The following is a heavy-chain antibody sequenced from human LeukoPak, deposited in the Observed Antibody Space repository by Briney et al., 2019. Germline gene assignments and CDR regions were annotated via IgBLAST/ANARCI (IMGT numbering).Heavy chain of an antibody. J-gene: IGHJ6*03. V-gene: IGHV4-30-2*01. CDR2: IYHSGST. Sequence: PSGTLSLTCTVSGGSISSGGYYWSWIRQPPGKGLEWIGYIYHSGSTYYNPSLKSRVTISVDRSKNQFSLKLSSVTAADTAVYYCALGVVIPNYYYYYMDVWGKGTTVTVSS. CDR1: GGSISSGGYY. CDR3: ALGVVIPNYYYYYMDV. D-gene: IGHD3-3*01.